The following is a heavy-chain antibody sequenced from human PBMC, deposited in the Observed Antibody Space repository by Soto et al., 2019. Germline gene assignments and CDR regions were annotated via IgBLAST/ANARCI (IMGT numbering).Heavy chain of an antibody. CDR3: ARVVRITGTTDSNWFDP. CDR2: INPNSGGT. Sequence: QVQLVQSGAEVKKPGASVKVSCKASGYTFTGYYIHWVRQAPGQGLEWMGWINPNSGGTNYAQKFQGWVTMTRDTSISTAYMELSRLRSDDTAVYYCARVVRITGTTDSNWFDPWGQGTLVTVSS. CDR1: GYTFTGYY. V-gene: IGHV1-2*04. D-gene: IGHD1-7*01. J-gene: IGHJ5*02.